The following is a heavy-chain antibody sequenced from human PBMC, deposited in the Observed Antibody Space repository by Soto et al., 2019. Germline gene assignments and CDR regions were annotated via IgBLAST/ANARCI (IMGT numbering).Heavy chain of an antibody. CDR2: IYYSGST. CDR1: GGSISSYY. J-gene: IGHJ3*02. Sequence: SETLSLTCTVSGGSISSYYWSWIRQPPGKGLEWIGYIYYSGSTNYNPSLKSRVTISVDTSKNQFSLKLSSVTAADMAVYYCARVADIVVVPAAMSAFDIWGQGTMVTVSS. CDR3: ARVADIVVVPAAMSAFDI. D-gene: IGHD2-2*01. V-gene: IGHV4-59*01.